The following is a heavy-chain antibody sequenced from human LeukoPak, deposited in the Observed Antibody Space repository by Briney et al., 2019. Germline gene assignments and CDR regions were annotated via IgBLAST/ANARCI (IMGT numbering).Heavy chain of an antibody. V-gene: IGHV4-4*07. D-gene: IGHD3-9*01. CDR2: IYTSGST. CDR3: AREVKLRYFDRRIDAFDI. CDR1: GGSISSYY. J-gene: IGHJ3*02. Sequence: RPSETLSLTCTVSGGSISSYYWSWIRQPAGKGLEWIGRIYTSGSTNYNPSLKSQVTMSVDTSKNQFSLKLSSVTAADTAVYYCAREVKLRYFDRRIDAFDIWGQGTMVTVSS.